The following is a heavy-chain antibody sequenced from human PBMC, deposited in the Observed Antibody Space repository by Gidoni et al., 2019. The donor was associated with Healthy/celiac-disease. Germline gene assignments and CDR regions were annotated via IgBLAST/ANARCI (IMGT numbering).Heavy chain of an antibody. CDR1: GGSFGGYY. CDR3: ARKRVVVTSHWFDP. J-gene: IGHJ5*02. Sequence: QVQLQQWGAGLLKPSETLSPTCAVYGGSFGGYYWRWIRQPPGKGLEWIGEINHSGSTNYNPSLKSRVTISVDTSKNQFSLKLSSVTAADTAVYYCARKRVVVTSHWFDPWGQGTLVTVSS. V-gene: IGHV4-34*01. D-gene: IGHD2-21*02. CDR2: INHSGST.